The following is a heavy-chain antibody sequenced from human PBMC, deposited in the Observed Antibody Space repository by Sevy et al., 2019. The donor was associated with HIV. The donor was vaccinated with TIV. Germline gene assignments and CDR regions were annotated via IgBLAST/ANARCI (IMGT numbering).Heavy chain of an antibody. CDR1: GYTFNNAW. Sequence: GGSLRLSCAASGYTFNNAWMSWVRQAPGKGLEWLGRIKSKTDGGSAEYASPVKGRFPISRDDSKSTLYLQMNRLRTEDTGVYYCTGATVFGATWFDPWGEGALVTVSS. D-gene: IGHD3-3*01. J-gene: IGHJ5*02. CDR2: IKSKTDGGSA. V-gene: IGHV3-15*01. CDR3: TGATVFGATWFDP.